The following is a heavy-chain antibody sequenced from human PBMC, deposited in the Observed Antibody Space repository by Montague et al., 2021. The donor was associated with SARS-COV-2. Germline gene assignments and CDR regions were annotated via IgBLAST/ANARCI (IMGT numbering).Heavy chain of an antibody. Sequence: SETLSLTCTVSGGSISSYYWSWIRQPPGKGLEWIGYIYYSGSTNYNPSXXSRVTVSVDTSKNQFSLKLSSVTAADTAVYYCARAPISRIMIVGVVTSYDYWGQGTLVTVSS. D-gene: IGHD3-3*01. CDR3: ARAPISRIMIVGVVTSYDY. CDR2: IYYSGST. CDR1: GGSISSYY. V-gene: IGHV4-59*01. J-gene: IGHJ4*02.